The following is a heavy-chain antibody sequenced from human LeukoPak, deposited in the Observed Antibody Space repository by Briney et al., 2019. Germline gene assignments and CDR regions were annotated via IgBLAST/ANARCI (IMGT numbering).Heavy chain of an antibody. CDR2: IISSGSYI. CDR1: GFTFSIYS. CDR3: AREDASSWDY. J-gene: IGHJ4*02. Sequence: PGGSLRLSCAASGFTFSIYSMDWDRQAPGKGLEWVSSIISSGSYIYYADSVKGRFTISRDNAKNSLYLQMNSLRAEDTAVYYCAREDASSWDYWGQGILVTVSS. D-gene: IGHD6-13*01. V-gene: IGHV3-21*01.